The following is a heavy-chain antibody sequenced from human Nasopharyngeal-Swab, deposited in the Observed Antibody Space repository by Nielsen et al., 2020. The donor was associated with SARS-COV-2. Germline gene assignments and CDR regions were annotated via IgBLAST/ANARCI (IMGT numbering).Heavy chain of an antibody. D-gene: IGHD1-7*01. Sequence: ASVKVSCKASGYTFTSYGISWVRQAPGQGLEWMGWIGAYNGNTNYAQKLQGRVTMTTDTSTSTAYMELRSLRSDDTAVYYCARCTPELELIWFDPWGQGTLVTVSS. J-gene: IGHJ5*02. CDR3: ARCTPELELIWFDP. V-gene: IGHV1-18*01. CDR2: IGAYNGNT. CDR1: GYTFTSYG.